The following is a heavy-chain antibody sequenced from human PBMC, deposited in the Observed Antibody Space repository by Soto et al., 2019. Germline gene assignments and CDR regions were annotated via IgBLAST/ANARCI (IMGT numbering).Heavy chain of an antibody. CDR1: GFTFSSYA. Sequence: QVQLVESGGGVVQPGRSLRLSCAASGFTFSSYAMHWVRQAPGKGLEWVAVISYDGSNKYYADSVKGRFTISRDNSKNTLYLQMNSLRAEDTAVYYCARRSLVPDYWGQGTLVTVSS. CDR2: ISYDGSNK. D-gene: IGHD6-13*01. J-gene: IGHJ4*02. CDR3: ARRSLVPDY. V-gene: IGHV3-30-3*01.